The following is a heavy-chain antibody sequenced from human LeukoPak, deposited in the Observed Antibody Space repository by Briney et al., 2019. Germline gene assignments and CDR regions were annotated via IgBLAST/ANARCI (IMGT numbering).Heavy chain of an antibody. D-gene: IGHD1-26*01. Sequence: GASVKVSCKASGYTFTSYDINWVRQATGQGLEWMGWMNPNSGNTGYAQKFQGRVTMTRNTSISTAYMELSSLRSEDTAVYYCASKRIVGATDSHESDAFDIWGQGTMVTVSS. V-gene: IGHV1-8*01. J-gene: IGHJ3*02. CDR2: MNPNSGNT. CDR3: ASKRIVGATDSHESDAFDI. CDR1: GYTFTSYD.